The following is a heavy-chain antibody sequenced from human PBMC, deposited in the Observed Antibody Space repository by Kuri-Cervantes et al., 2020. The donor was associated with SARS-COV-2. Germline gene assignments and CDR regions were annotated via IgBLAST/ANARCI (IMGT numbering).Heavy chain of an antibody. J-gene: IGHJ4*02. D-gene: IGHD3-22*01. CDR2: IIPIFGTA. V-gene: IGHV1-69*13. CDR3: ARDRYYYDSSGYIPFDY. Sequence: SVKVSCKASGGTFSSYAISWVRQAPGQGLEWMGGIIPIFGTANYAQKFQGRVTITADESTSTAYMELSSLRSDDTAVYYCARDRYYYDSSGYIPFDYWGQGTLVTVSS. CDR1: GGTFSSYA.